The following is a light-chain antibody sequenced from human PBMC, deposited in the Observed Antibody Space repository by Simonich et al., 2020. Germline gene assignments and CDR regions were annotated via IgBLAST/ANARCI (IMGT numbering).Light chain of an antibody. Sequence: DIVMTQSPASLAVSLGERATINCKSSQSVLYSSNNKNYLAWYQQKPGQPPKLLIYWASTRESGVPDRFSGSGSGTDFTLTISSRQAEDVAVYYCQQYYSTPFTFGPGTKVDIK. CDR2: WAS. V-gene: IGKV4-1*01. J-gene: IGKJ3*01. CDR3: QQYYSTPFT. CDR1: QSVLYSSNNKNY.